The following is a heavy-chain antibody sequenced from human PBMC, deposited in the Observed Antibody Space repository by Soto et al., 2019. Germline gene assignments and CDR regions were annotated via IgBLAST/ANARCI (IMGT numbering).Heavy chain of an antibody. CDR2: IYYSGRT. J-gene: IGHJ1*01. V-gene: IGHV4-39*01. Sequence: QLQLQEAGPGLVKPSETLSLTCTVSGGAITSGSYYWGGIRQPPGKGLEWIGSIYYSGRTCYKPALRSRVTISIDTSRNKFSLKVNSATAADTAVYYCASQATEGYSSSPFRFWGQGTLVTVSS. CDR1: GGAITSGSYY. D-gene: IGHD6-6*01. CDR3: ASQATEGYSSSPFRF.